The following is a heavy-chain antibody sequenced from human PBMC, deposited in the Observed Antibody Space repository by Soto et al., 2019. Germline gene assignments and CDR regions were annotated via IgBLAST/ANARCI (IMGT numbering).Heavy chain of an antibody. V-gene: IGHV3-15*01. D-gene: IGHD4-17*01. CDR3: TTSPGDTDAFDI. J-gene: IGHJ3*02. Sequence: EVQLVESGGGLVKPGGSLRLSCAASGFTFSNAWMSWVRQAPGKGLEWVGRIKSKTDGGTTDYAAPVKGRFTISRDDSKNTLYLQMNSLKTEDTAVYYCTTSPGDTDAFDIWGQGTMVTVSS. CDR2: IKSKTDGGTT. CDR1: GFTFSNAW.